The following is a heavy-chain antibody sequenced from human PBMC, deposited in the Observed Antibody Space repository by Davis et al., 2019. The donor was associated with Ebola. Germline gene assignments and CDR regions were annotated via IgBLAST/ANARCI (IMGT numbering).Heavy chain of an antibody. Sequence: AASVKVSCKASGYTFTSYAMHWVRQAPGQRLEWMGWINAGNGNTKYSQKFQGRVTITRDTSASTAYMELSSLRFEDTAVYYCARGVTGTTDWFDPWDQGTLVTVSS. CDR1: GYTFTSYA. J-gene: IGHJ5*02. D-gene: IGHD1-7*01. CDR2: INAGNGNT. V-gene: IGHV1-3*01. CDR3: ARGVTGTTDWFDP.